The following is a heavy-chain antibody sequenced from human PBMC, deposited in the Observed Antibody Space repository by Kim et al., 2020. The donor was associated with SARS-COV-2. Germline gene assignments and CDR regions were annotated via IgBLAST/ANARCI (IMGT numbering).Heavy chain of an antibody. J-gene: IGHJ6*02. D-gene: IGHD3-3*01. Sequence: GGSLRLSCAASGFTFSSYSMNWVRQAPGKGLEWVSSISSSSSYIYYADSVKGRFTISRDNAKNSLYLQMNSLRAEDTAVYYCARDLNYYDFWSGREDYGMDVWGQGTTVTVSS. CDR3: ARDLNYYDFWSGREDYGMDV. CDR2: ISSSSSYI. CDR1: GFTFSSYS. V-gene: IGHV3-21*01.